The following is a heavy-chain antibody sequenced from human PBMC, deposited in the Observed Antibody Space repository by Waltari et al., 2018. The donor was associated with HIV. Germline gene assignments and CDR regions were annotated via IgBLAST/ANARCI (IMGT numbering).Heavy chain of an antibody. D-gene: IGHD4-4*01. J-gene: IGHJ6*02. V-gene: IGHV3-30*18. CDR2: MSYDGNEK. CDR3: AKDRTALIPVTTQISHYYYGLDV. Sequence: QVYLAESGGGVVKPGGSLRLSCAAAGFTLSRYGIHWVRQAPGKGLEWLAIMSYDGNEKYNGVSFKGLFTILRDKSNNTLYLQMNNLRTEDTAVYYCAKDRTALIPVTTQISHYYYGLDVWGQGTTVIVSS. CDR1: GFTLSRYG.